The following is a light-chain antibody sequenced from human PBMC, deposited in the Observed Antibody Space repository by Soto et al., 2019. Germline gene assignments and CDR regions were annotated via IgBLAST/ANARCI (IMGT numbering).Light chain of an antibody. V-gene: IGKV1-13*02. J-gene: IGKJ4*01. CDR3: QQYDSYPLT. CDR1: QGITSA. CDR2: DAS. Sequence: AIQLTQSPSSLSASVGDRVTITCRASQGITSALAWYRQKPGKTPEVLIYDASSLESGVPSRFSGSGSGTEFTLSISSLQPDDSATYYCQQYDSYPLTFGGGTKVDIK.